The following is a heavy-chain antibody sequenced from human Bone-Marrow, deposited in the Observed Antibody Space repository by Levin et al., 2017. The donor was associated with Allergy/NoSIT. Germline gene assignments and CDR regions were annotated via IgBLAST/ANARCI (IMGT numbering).Heavy chain of an antibody. CDR1: GFRFSSQA. J-gene: IGHJ5*02. D-gene: IGHD6-19*01. Sequence: GGSLRLSCAASGFRFSSQAMSWVRQAPGKGLEWVAEISAGGETAYYADSVRDRFTISRDNSRNTVYLQMSSLRAEDTAVYYCAKGTALISGWYFWFDPWGQGTLVTVSS. V-gene: IGHV3-23*01. CDR2: ISAGGETA. CDR3: AKGTALISGWYFWFDP.